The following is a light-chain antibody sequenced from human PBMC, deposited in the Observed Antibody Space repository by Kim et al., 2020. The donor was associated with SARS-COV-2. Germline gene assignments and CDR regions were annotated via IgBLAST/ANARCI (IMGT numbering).Light chain of an antibody. J-gene: IGLJ3*02. CDR3: KSRDSSGHHLWV. CDR2: GKN. V-gene: IGLV3-19*01. CDR1: SLRTYY. Sequence: SSELTQDPAVSVALGQTVRITCQGDSLRTYYTTWYQQKPGQAPVLLIYGKNNRPSGIPDRFSGSSSGNTASLTITGAQAEDEADYFCKSRDSSGHHLWVF.